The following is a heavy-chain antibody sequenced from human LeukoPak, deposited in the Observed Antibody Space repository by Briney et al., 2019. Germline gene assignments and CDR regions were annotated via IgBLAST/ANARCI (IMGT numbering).Heavy chain of an antibody. CDR2: IYSGGST. D-gene: IGHD4-17*01. CDR3: AKAATSTVTREDWFDP. Sequence: PGGSLRLSCAASGFTFSSYDMNWVRQAPGKGLEWVSVIYSGGSTYYADSVKGRFTISRDNAKNSLYLQMNTLRAEDTALYYCAKAATSTVTREDWFDPWGQGTLVTVSS. V-gene: IGHV3-53*05. CDR1: GFTFSSYD. J-gene: IGHJ5*02.